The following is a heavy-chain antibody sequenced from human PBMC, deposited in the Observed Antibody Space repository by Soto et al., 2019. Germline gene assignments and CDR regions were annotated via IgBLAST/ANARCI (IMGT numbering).Heavy chain of an antibody. Sequence: GGSPRLSCAASGLTFCTYWMAWVRQAPGKGLEWVANIKQDESEKYYVDSVKGRFTISRDNAKNSLFLQMNSLRADDTAVYYCARVGQWPYDAFDIWGQGTIVTVSS. D-gene: IGHD6-19*01. CDR1: GLTFCTYW. J-gene: IGHJ3*02. V-gene: IGHV3-7*01. CDR3: ARVGQWPYDAFDI. CDR2: IKQDESEK.